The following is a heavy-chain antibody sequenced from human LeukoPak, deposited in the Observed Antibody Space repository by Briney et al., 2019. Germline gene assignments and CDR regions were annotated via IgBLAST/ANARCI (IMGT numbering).Heavy chain of an antibody. CDR2: IYPDDSGT. CDR1: GYTFTNYW. V-gene: IGHV5-51*01. J-gene: IGHJ6*03. D-gene: IGHD3-3*01. Sequence: GESLKISCKASGYTFTNYWIGWVRQMPGKGLEWMGIIYPDDSGTKYSPSFQGHVTISVDESISTAYLQWSSLKASDTAIYYCARHEVGGDSSSGYEYYYYMDVWGKGTAVTVFS. CDR3: ARHEVGGDSSSGYEYYYYMDV.